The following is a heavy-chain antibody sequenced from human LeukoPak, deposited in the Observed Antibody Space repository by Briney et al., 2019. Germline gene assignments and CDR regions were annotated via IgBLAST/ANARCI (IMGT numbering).Heavy chain of an antibody. CDR2: ISVSGGST. V-gene: IGHV3-23*01. Sequence: PGRSLRLSCVASGFTFSSYAMSWVRQAPGKGRNWVSTISVSGGSTYFADSVKGRFTISRDNSKNTVYLQMNSLRVEDTALYYCAKTPRYCSGGSCYSGYFDNWGQGTRVTVSS. D-gene: IGHD2-15*01. CDR3: AKTPRYCSGGSCYSGYFDN. J-gene: IGHJ4*02. CDR1: GFTFSSYA.